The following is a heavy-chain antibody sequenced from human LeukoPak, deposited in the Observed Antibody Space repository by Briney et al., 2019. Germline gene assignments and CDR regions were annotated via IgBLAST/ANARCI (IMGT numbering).Heavy chain of an antibody. V-gene: IGHV7-4-1*02. CDR1: GYXFXNNA. CDR3: ARDLVSAGFDI. J-gene: IGHJ3*02. D-gene: IGHD6-6*01. CDR2: INTNTGNP. Sequence: TVSCXTXGYXFXNNAVNWVRQAPGQGLDFMGWINTNTGNPTYAQGFTGRFVFSLDTSVSTAYLQISSLEAEDTAIYYCARDLVSAGFDIWGQGTMVTVSS.